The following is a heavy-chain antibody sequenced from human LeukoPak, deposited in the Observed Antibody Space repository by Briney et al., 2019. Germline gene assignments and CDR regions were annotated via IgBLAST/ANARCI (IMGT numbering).Heavy chain of an antibody. Sequence: ASVTVSCKASGYTFTSYDINWVRQATGQGLEWMGWMNPSSGNTGYAQKFQGRVTMTRNTSISTAYMELSSLRSEDTAVYYCARSTYNWNYQPYYYYMDVWGKGTTVTVSS. CDR3: ARSTYNWNYQPYYYYMDV. D-gene: IGHD1-7*01. CDR2: MNPSSGNT. V-gene: IGHV1-8*01. J-gene: IGHJ6*03. CDR1: GYTFTSYD.